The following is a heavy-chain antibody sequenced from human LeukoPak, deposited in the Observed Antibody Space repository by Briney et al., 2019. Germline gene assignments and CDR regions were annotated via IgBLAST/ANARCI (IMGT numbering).Heavy chain of an antibody. CDR3: ARRGVDGALDY. CDR1: GFTFSSYS. D-gene: IGHD5-24*01. CDR2: ISSSSSYI. J-gene: IGHJ4*02. Sequence: PGGSLRLSCAASGFTFSSYSMNWVRQAPGKGLEWVSSISSSSSYIYYVDSVKGRFTISRDNAKNSLYLQMNSLRAEDTAVYYCARRGVDGALDYWGQGTLVTVSS. V-gene: IGHV3-21*01.